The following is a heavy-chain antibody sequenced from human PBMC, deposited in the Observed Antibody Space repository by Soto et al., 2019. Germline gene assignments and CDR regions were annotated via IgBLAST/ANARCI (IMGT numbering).Heavy chain of an antibody. CDR1: GYAFTSYG. D-gene: IGHD2-2*01. V-gene: IGHV1-2*04. CDR3: ARDDTSSTSTWTNNHDALDI. Sequence: VSVKVSCKASGYAFTSYGISWVRQAPGQGLEWMGWINPNSGGTNYAQKFQGWGTMTRDTSISTAYMELSRLTSDDTAVYYCARDDTSSTSTWTNNHDALDIWGQGTMVTVSS. J-gene: IGHJ3*02. CDR2: INPNSGGT.